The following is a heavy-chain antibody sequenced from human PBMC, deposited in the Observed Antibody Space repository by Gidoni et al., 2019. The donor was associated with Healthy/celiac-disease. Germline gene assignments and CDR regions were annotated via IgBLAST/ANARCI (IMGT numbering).Heavy chain of an antibody. CDR3: ARVETYYYDSSGSSWYFDY. D-gene: IGHD3-22*01. V-gene: IGHV4-59*01. CDR2: IYYSGST. Sequence: QVQLQESGPGLVKPSETLSLTCTVPGGSISSYYWSWIRQPPGKGLEWIGYIYYSGSTNYNPSLKSRVTISVDTSKNQFSLKLSSVTAADTAVYYCARVETYYYDSSGSSWYFDYWGQGTLVTVSS. J-gene: IGHJ4*02. CDR1: GGSISSYY.